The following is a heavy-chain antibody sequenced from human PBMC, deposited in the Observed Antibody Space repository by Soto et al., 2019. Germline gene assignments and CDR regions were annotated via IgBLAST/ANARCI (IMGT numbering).Heavy chain of an antibody. CDR1: GFTFSSYG. CDR3: AKEVATSYYYYNGMDV. D-gene: IGHD2-15*01. V-gene: IGHV3-30*18. J-gene: IGHJ6*04. Sequence: GGSLRLSCAASGFTFSSYGMHWVRQAPGKGLEWVAVISYDGSNKYYADSVKGRFTISRDNSKNTLYLQMNSLRAEDTAVYYCAKEVATSYYYYNGMDVWCKGTTVTVSS. CDR2: ISYDGSNK.